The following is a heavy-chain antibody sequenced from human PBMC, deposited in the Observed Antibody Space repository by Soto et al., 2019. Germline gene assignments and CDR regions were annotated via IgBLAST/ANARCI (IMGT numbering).Heavy chain of an antibody. CDR2: TNPNSGNT. D-gene: IGHD2-21*01. V-gene: IGHV1-8*01. J-gene: IGHJ5*01. Sequence: QVQLVQSGAEVKTPGASVKVSCKASGYTFATYDINWVRQAPGQGLEWMGWTNPNSGNTGYAQKFQGRLTMTRDTALSVAHMELSSLRNEDTAVYYCAISDGYTFNWLDSWGQGTLVTVSA. CDR3: AISDGYTFNWLDS. CDR1: GYTFATYD.